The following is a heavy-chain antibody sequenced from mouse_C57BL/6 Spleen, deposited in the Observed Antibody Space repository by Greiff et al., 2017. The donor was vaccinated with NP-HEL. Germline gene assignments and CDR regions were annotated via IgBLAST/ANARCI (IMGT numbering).Heavy chain of an antibody. V-gene: IGHV5-17*01. Sequence: EVQLVESGGGLVKPGGSLKLSCAASGFTFSDYGMHWVRQAPEKGLEWVAYISSGSSTIYYADTVKGRFTISRDNAKNTLFLQMTSLRSEDTAMYYCAETYDYDWAWFAYWGQGTLVTVSA. J-gene: IGHJ3*01. CDR2: ISSGSSTI. CDR1: GFTFSDYG. CDR3: AETYDYDWAWFAY. D-gene: IGHD2-4*01.